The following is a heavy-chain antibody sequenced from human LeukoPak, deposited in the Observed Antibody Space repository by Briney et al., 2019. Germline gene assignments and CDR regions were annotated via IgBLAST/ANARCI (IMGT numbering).Heavy chain of an antibody. CDR2: ISSSSSYI. Sequence: PGGSLRLSCAASGFTFSSYSMNWVRQAPGKGLEWVSSISSSSSYIYYADSVKGRFTISRDNAKNSLYLQMNSLRAEDTAVYYCARESDVVVAAATHGYWGQGTLVTVSS. V-gene: IGHV3-21*01. CDR3: ARESDVVVAAATHGY. D-gene: IGHD2-15*01. J-gene: IGHJ4*02. CDR1: GFTFSSYS.